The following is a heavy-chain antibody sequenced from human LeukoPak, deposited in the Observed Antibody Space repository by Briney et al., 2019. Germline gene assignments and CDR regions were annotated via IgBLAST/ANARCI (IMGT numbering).Heavy chain of an antibody. CDR3: AKDSYDNSI. Sequence: PGGSLRLSCAASGFTFSSYGMTWVRRAPGKGLEWVSAISDSGGRTFYADSVKGRFTISRDNSKNTLYLQMNSLRAEDTAVYYCAKDSYDNSIWGQGTLVSVSS. CDR2: ISDSGGRT. V-gene: IGHV3-23*01. CDR1: GFTFSSYG. D-gene: IGHD3-10*01. J-gene: IGHJ4*02.